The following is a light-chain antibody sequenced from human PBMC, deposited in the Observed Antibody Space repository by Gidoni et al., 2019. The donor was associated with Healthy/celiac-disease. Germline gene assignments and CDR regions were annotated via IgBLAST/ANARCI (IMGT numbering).Light chain of an antibody. CDR1: SSNLGAGYD. Sequence: QSVLTQPPSVSGAPGQRVTISCTGRSSNLGAGYDVHWYHQLPGTAPKLLIYGNSNRPSGFPDRFSGSKSGTAASLDITGLQAEDEADYYCQSYDSSLSGSVVFGGGTKLTVL. J-gene: IGLJ2*01. CDR3: QSYDSSLSGSVV. CDR2: GNS. V-gene: IGLV1-40*01.